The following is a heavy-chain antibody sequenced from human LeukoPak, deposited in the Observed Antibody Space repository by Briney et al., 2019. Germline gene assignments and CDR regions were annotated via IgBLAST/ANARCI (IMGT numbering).Heavy chain of an antibody. CDR3: ARATVTMDWFDP. J-gene: IGHJ5*02. CDR2: IYYTGST. Sequence: PSETLSLTCTVSGASISSSNYYWGWIRQPPGKGLEWIGGIYYTGSTSYNPSLQSRVTISVDTAKNQFSLKLSSVTAADTAVYYCARATVTMDWFDPWGQGTLVTVSS. D-gene: IGHD4-17*01. CDR1: GASISSSNYY. V-gene: IGHV4-39*01.